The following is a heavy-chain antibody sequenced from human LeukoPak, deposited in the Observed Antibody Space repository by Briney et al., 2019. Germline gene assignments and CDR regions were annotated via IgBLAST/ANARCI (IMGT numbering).Heavy chain of an antibody. D-gene: IGHD5-12*01. V-gene: IGHV3-23*01. CDR1: GFTFSSYA. CDR3: AKIRIVATTPDYFDY. Sequence: GGSLRLSCAASGFTFSSYAMSWVRQAPGKGLEWVSAISGSGGSTYYADSVKGRFTISRDNSKNTLYLQMNSLRAEDTAVYYCAKIRIVATTPDYFDYWGQGTLVTVSS. CDR2: ISGSGGST. J-gene: IGHJ4*02.